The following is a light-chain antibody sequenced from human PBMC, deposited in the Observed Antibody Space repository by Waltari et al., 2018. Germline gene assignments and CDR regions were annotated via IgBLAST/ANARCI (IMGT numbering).Light chain of an antibody. CDR1: SSNIGSNI. CDR3: AAWDDILDELV. CDR2: CND. V-gene: IGLV1-44*01. J-gene: IGLJ2*01. Sequence: QSVLTQPPSASGTPGQRVTISCSGSSSNIGSNIVNWYQQLPGTAPKLLIHCNDQRPSGVPVVFAGSKSGTSASLAISGLQCDDETDYYCAAWDDILDELVFGGGTKLTVL.